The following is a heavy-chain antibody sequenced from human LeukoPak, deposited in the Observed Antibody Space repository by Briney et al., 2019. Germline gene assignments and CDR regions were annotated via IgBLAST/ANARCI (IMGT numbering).Heavy chain of an antibody. V-gene: IGHV1-69*01. J-gene: IGHJ4*02. CDR3: ARDGAHDSSGYYDY. Sequence: GGSLRLSCAASGFTFSSYAISWVRQAPGQGLEWMGGIIPIFGTANYAQKFQGRVTITADESTSTAYMELSSLRSEDTAVYYCARDGAHDSSGYYDYWGQGTLVTVSS. D-gene: IGHD3-22*01. CDR2: IIPIFGTA. CDR1: GFTFSSYA.